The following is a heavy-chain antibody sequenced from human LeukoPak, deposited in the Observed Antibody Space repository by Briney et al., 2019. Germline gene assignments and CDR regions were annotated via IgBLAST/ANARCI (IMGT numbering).Heavy chain of an antibody. CDR2: IGSSGTTR. V-gene: IGHV3-48*03. Sequence: GGSLRLSCAVFGFPFSVFEMNWVRQAPGKGLEWVSNIGSSGTTRYYADSVKGRFSISRDNAKNSLYLQMNSLRVEDTGVYYCALLAVASDFDYWGQGALVTVSS. CDR1: GFPFSVFE. D-gene: IGHD6-19*01. CDR3: ALLAVASDFDY. J-gene: IGHJ4*02.